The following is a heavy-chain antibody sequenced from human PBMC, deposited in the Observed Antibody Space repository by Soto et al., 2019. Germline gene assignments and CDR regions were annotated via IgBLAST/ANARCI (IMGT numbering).Heavy chain of an antibody. V-gene: IGHV1-69*01. CDR2: IIPIFGTA. CDR3: AHRDVWTGAEVWDNWFDH. J-gene: IGHJ5*02. D-gene: IGHD7-27*01. Sequence: QVQLVQAGAEVNKPGSSVKVSCNASGGTFSSYAISWGRQAPGQGLEWMGGIIPIFGTANYAQKFQGRVTITADESTSTAYMEQSSMRSEDTAVYYCAHRDVWTGAEVWDNWFDHWGQGTLVTVSS. CDR1: GGTFSSYA.